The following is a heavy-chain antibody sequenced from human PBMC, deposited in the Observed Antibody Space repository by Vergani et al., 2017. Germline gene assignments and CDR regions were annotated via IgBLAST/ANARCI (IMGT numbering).Heavy chain of an antibody. V-gene: IGHV1-46*03. J-gene: IGHJ6*02. CDR2: IYPSGGT. Sequence: QVQLVQSGAEVKKPGASAQVSCKASGYTFSSYDMHWVRQAPGQGLEWMGKIYPSGGTNYAQKFQGRVTMTKDTSTSTVDTELSSLRSEDTAMYYCARDGSGGIAFTMNVWGQGTTVIFSS. CDR3: ARDGSGGIAFTMNV. CDR1: GYTFSSYD. D-gene: IGHD2-15*01.